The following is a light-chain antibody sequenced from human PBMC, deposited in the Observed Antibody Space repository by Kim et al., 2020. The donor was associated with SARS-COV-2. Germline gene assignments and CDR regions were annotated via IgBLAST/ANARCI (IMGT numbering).Light chain of an antibody. CDR3: ASYTSSGTRLDV. V-gene: IGLV2-14*03. CDR1: SSDVGGYNY. Sequence: QSALTQPASVSGSPGQSITISCTGTSSDVGGYNYVSWYQQHPGKAPKLMIYDVINRPSGVSNRFSGSKSGNTASLTISGLQAEDEADYYCASYTSSGTRLDVSGSGTKVTVL. CDR2: DVI. J-gene: IGLJ1*01.